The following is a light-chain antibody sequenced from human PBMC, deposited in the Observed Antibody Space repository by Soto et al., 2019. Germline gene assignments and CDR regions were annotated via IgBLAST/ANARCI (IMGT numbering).Light chain of an antibody. V-gene: IGKV1-39*01. J-gene: IGKJ5*01. CDR2: AAS. Sequence: DIQMTQSPSSLSSSVGDIVTISCRASQSISTYLNWYQKKPGKAPELLIYAASSLQTKVPSRLSGSGYGTDLTITISSMQTEDFETYLCQQSYSTPITFGQGTRLEIK. CDR3: QQSYSTPIT. CDR1: QSISTY.